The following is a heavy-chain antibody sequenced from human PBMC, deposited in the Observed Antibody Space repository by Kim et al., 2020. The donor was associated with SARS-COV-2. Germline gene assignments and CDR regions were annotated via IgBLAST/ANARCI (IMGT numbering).Heavy chain of an antibody. J-gene: IGHJ3*02. D-gene: IGHD3-10*01. CDR2: IWYDGSNK. CDR1: GFTFSSYG. Sequence: GGSLRLSCAASGFTFSSYGMHWVRQAPGKGLEWVAVIWYDGSNKYYADSVKGRFTISRDNSKNTLYLQMNSLRAEDTAVYYCAKDYYGSGNDAFDIWGQGTMVTVSS. V-gene: IGHV3-33*06. CDR3: AKDYYGSGNDAFDI.